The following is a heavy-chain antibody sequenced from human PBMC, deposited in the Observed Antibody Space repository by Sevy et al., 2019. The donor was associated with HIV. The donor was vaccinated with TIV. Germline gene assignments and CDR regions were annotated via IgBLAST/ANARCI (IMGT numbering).Heavy chain of an antibody. CDR3: AKGGIVYSSSSGVDV. D-gene: IGHD6-6*01. J-gene: IGHJ6*02. Sequence: GGSLRLSCAASGFTFSSYGMHWVRQAPGKGLEWVAVISYDRSNKYYADSVKGRFTISRDNSKNTLYLQMNSLRAEDTDEYYCAKGGIVYSSSSGVDVWGQGTMVTVSS. CDR1: GFTFSSYG. CDR2: ISYDRSNK. V-gene: IGHV3-30*18.